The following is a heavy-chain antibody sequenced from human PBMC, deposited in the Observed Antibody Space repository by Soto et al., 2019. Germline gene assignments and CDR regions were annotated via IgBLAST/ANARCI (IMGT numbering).Heavy chain of an antibody. V-gene: IGHV1-69*01. CDR3: VRGPISASADFDS. CDR2: ITPIFGTA. D-gene: IGHD6-25*01. J-gene: IGHJ4*02. CDR1: GGTFSGFV. Sequence: QVQLVQSGAEVKKPGSSVKVSCKASGGTFSGFVLSWVRQAPGQGLEWMGGITPIFGTANYAQRFRARVTITADESTNTAYMELSSLTSEATAAYFCVRGPISASADFDSWGQGTLVTVSS.